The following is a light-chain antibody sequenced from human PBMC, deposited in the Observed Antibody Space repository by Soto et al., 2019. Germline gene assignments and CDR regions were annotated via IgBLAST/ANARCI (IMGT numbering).Light chain of an antibody. V-gene: IGKV3-15*01. CDR1: QSVSTN. Sequence: EIAMTQSPASLSVSPGERATLSWRASQSVSTNLAWYQQKPGQAPRLLMYGASTRAIGIPARFTGDGSGTEFTLTISSLQPEDVTFYYCQQYDNWPITFGQGTRLEIK. CDR2: GAS. CDR3: QQYDNWPIT. J-gene: IGKJ5*01.